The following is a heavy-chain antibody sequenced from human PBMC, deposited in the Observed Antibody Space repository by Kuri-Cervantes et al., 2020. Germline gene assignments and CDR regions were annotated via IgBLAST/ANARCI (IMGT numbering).Heavy chain of an antibody. CDR3: ARDSSGYYYFDF. Sequence: SETLSLTCAISGYSISSAYYWGWIRQPPGKGLEWIGSIYQSGSAYYNPSLQSRVTISLDTSKNQFSLKLDSVTAADTAVYYCARDSSGYYYFDFWGQGTLVTVSS. J-gene: IGHJ4*02. D-gene: IGHD3-22*01. CDR2: IYQSGSA. V-gene: IGHV4-38-2*01. CDR1: GYSISSAYY.